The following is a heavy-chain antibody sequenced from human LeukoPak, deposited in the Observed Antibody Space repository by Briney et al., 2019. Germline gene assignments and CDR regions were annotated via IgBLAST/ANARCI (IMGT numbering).Heavy chain of an antibody. CDR2: IIPIFGTA. J-gene: IGHJ4*02. Sequence: SVRVSCKASGGTFSSYAISWVRQAPGQGLEWMGRIIPIFGTANYAQKFQGRVTITTDESTSTAYMELSSLRSEDTAVYYCARENPPGWGSRGVVLFDYWGQGTLVTVSS. D-gene: IGHD7-27*01. CDR1: GGTFSSYA. V-gene: IGHV1-69*05. CDR3: ARENPPGWGSRGVVLFDY.